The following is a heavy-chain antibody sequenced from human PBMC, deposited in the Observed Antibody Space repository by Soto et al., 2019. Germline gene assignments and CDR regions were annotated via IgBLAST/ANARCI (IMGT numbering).Heavy chain of an antibody. V-gene: IGHV3-23*01. D-gene: IGHD2-15*01. CDR2: ISGSRGFT. CDR3: EKRKAENSGSFDS. CDR1: GFSLKTYA. Sequence: EVQLLESGGGLVQPGGSLRLSCAASGFSLKTYAMSWVRRPPGKGLEWVSTISGSRGFTYYANSVKGRFTISRDIARNTVYLQMNSLRAEDTATYYCEKRKAENSGSFDSWGQGTQVTVSS. J-gene: IGHJ4*02.